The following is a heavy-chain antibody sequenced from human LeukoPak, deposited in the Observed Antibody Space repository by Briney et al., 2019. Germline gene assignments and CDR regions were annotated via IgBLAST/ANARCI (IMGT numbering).Heavy chain of an antibody. CDR2: IWYDGSNK. V-gene: IGHV3-33*01. CDR1: GFTFSSYG. D-gene: IGHD6-19*01. Sequence: PGGSLRLSCAASGFTFSSYGMHWVRQAPGKGLEWVAVIWYDGSNKYYADSVKGRFNISRDNSKNSLYLQMNSLRAEDTAVYYCARDGEQWLVRNWFDPWGQGTLVTVSS. J-gene: IGHJ5*02. CDR3: ARDGEQWLVRNWFDP.